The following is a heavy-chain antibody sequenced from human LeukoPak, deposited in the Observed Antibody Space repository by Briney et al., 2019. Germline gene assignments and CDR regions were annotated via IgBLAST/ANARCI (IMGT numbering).Heavy chain of an antibody. V-gene: IGHV1-46*01. J-gene: IGHJ4*02. CDR3: ARAGVQWLATLYYFDY. CDR2: INPSGGST. CDR1: GYTFTNYG. D-gene: IGHD6-19*01. Sequence: ASVKVSCKASGYTFTNYGFSWVRQAPGQGLEWMGIINPSGGSTSYAQKFQGRVTMTRDTSTSTVYMELSSLRSEDTGVYYCARAGVQWLATLYYFDYWGQGTLVTVSS.